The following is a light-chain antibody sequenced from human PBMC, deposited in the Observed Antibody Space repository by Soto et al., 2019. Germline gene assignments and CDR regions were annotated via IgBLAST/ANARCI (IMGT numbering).Light chain of an antibody. CDR2: AAS. CDR3: QDDNKWPST. Sequence: EIVISMPRSTVFVSAEERGTLSCRASQSVSSNLAWYQQKPGQAPRLLIYAASARATGIPARFSGSGSGTDFTLTISSLQSEDFAVYYSQDDNKWPSTLGEGTKVDTK. CDR1: QSVSSN. J-gene: IGKJ2*01. V-gene: IGKV3-15*01.